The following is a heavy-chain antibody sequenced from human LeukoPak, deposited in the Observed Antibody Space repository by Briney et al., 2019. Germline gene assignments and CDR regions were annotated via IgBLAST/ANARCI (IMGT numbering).Heavy chain of an antibody. CDR2: IKSKTDGGTT. J-gene: IGHJ4*02. CDR1: GFAFSRGG. D-gene: IGHD2-15*01. CDR3: TADLVLGY. Sequence: GGAPRLSCAASGFAFSRGGMSWVPKDQGKGPEWVGRIKSKTDGGTTDYAAPVKGRSTTSRDDSKNTLYLQMNSLKTEDTAVYYCTADLVLGYWGKGTLVTVSS. V-gene: IGHV3-15*01.